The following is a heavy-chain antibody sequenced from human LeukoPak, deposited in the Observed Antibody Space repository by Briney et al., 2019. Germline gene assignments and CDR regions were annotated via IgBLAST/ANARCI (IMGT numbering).Heavy chain of an antibody. D-gene: IGHD5-18*01. J-gene: IGHJ6*02. Sequence: SETLSLTCTVFGGSISSYYWCWIRQPPGKGLEWIGYIHYSGSTNYNPSLKSRVTMAVDTSANQFSLNLSSVTTADTAVYYCARGGTGYSSYYNMDVWGQGTTVTVSS. CDR3: ARGGTGYSSYYNMDV. CDR2: IHYSGST. V-gene: IGHV4-59*01. CDR1: GGSISSYY.